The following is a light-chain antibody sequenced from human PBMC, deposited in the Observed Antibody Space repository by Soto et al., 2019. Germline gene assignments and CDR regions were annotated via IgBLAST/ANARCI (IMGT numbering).Light chain of an antibody. J-gene: IGKJ2*02. CDR1: QSVLYSSNNKNY. V-gene: IGKV4-1*01. CDR3: QQHNSYPCT. CDR2: WAS. Sequence: DIVMTQSPDSLAVSLGERATINCKSSQSVLYSSNNKNYLAWFQQKPGQPPNLLIYWASTRESGVPDRFSGSGSGTDFTLTISSLQPDDFATYYCQQHNSYPCTFGQGTKVDIK.